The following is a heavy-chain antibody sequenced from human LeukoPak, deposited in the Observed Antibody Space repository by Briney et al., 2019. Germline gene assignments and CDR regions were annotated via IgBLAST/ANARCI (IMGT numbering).Heavy chain of an antibody. CDR3: ARDQVAYCGGDCYSTFDY. Sequence: GRSLRLSCAASGLSFSSYGMHWVRQAPGKGLEWVAVIWYDGSNKYYADSVKGRFTISRDNSKNTLYLQMNSLRAEDTAVYYCARDQVAYCGGDCYSTFDYWGQGTLVTVSS. D-gene: IGHD2-21*02. CDR1: GLSFSSYG. CDR2: IWYDGSNK. J-gene: IGHJ4*02. V-gene: IGHV3-33*08.